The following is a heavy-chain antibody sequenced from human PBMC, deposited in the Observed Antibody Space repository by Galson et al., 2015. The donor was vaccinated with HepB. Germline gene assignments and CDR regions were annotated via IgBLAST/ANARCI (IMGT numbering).Heavy chain of an antibody. CDR1: GYSFIDYY. D-gene: IGHD6-13*01. Sequence: SVKVSCKASGYSFIDYYMHWVRQAPGQGLEWMGWINPNRGDTNYAQKFQGRVTMTRDTSITTAYMELTGLRSDDAAVYYCARWGGLAAGQLNYIFDYWGQGTLVTVSS. J-gene: IGHJ4*02. CDR2: INPNRGDT. V-gene: IGHV1-2*02. CDR3: ARWGGLAAGQLNYIFDY.